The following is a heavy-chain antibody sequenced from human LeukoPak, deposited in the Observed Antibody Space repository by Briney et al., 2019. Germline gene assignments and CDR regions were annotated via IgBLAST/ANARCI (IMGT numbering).Heavy chain of an antibody. CDR3: ARRWQWLAQGLYYMDV. J-gene: IGHJ6*03. Sequence: PSETLSLTCAVYDGSFSGYYWSWIRQPPGKGLEWIGEINHSGSTNYNPSLKSRVTISVDTSKNQFSLKLSSVTAADTAVYYCARRWQWLAQGLYYMDVWGKGTTVTISS. D-gene: IGHD6-19*01. CDR2: INHSGST. CDR1: DGSFSGYY. V-gene: IGHV4-34*01.